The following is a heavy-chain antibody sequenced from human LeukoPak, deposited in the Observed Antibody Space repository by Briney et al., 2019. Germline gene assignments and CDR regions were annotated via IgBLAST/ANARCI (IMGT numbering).Heavy chain of an antibody. CDR1: GNSFTNYW. Sequence: GESLKISCKGSGNSFTNYWIGWVRQMPGKGLEWMGTIYPGDSDTRYSPSFQGQVTISADKSITTAYLQWSSLKASDTAMYYCARLLWADYYYAMDVWGQGTTVTVSS. J-gene: IGHJ6*02. CDR3: ARLLWADYYYAMDV. CDR2: IYPGDSDT. V-gene: IGHV5-51*01. D-gene: IGHD2-21*01.